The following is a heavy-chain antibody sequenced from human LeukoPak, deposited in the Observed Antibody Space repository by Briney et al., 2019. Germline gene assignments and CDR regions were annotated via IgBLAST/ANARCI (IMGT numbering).Heavy chain of an antibody. Sequence: SETLSLTCIVSGGSISSDNYFWSWIRQHPGQGLEWIGYIYYSGNTYYNPSLKSRVTMSVDTSKSQFSLKLSSVTAADTAVYFCARDVGFCSGGRCYPYNWFDPWGQGTLVTVSS. CDR3: ARDVGFCSGGRCYPYNWFDP. CDR2: IYYSGNT. J-gene: IGHJ5*02. CDR1: GGSISSDNYF. D-gene: IGHD2-15*01. V-gene: IGHV4-31*03.